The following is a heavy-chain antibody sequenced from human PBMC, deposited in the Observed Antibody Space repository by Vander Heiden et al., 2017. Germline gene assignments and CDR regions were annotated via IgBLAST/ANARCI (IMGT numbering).Heavy chain of an antibody. CDR1: GFTFSSHA. D-gene: IGHD6-19*01. CDR2: ISGSGGST. J-gene: IGHJ6*02. V-gene: IGHV3-23*01. Sequence: EVQLLESGGGLVQPGGSLRLSCAASGFTFSSHAMGWFRQGPGKGREWVSAISGSGGSTYYADSVKGRFTISRDNSKNTLYLQMNSLRAEDTAVYYCAKDSSGWYRGEYYYYGMDVWGQGTTVTVSS. CDR3: AKDSSGWYRGEYYYYGMDV.